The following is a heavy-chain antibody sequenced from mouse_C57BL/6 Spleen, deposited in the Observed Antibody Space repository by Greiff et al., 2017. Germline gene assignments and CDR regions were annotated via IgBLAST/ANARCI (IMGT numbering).Heavy chain of an antibody. V-gene: IGHV1-76*01. J-gene: IGHJ2*01. CDR2: IYPGSGNT. CDR1: GYTFTDYY. Sequence: VQLQQSGAELVRPGASVKLSCKASGYTFTDYYINWVKQRPGQGLEWIARIYPGSGNTYYNEKFKGKATLTAEKSSSTAYMQLSSLTSEDSAVYFCARRAPLDYGGQGTTLTVSS. CDR3: ARRAPLDY. D-gene: IGHD3-3*01.